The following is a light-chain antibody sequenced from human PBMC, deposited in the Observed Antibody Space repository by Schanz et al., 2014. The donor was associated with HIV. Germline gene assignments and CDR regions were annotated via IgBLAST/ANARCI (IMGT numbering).Light chain of an antibody. CDR1: QSVNNY. CDR2: GAS. CDR3: QEYDVAPRT. Sequence: EIVLTQSPATLSVSPGERATLSCRAGQSVNNYLAWYQQKPGQTPRLLIYGASTRATGIPARFSGSGSGTEFTLTISSLQPDDAASYYCQEYDVAPRTFGQGTKVEI. V-gene: IGKV3-15*01. J-gene: IGKJ1*01.